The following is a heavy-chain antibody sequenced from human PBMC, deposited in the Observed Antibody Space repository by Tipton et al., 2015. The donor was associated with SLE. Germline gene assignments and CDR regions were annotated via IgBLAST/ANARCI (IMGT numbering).Heavy chain of an antibody. V-gene: IGHV1-46*01. CDR1: GYTFTSYY. J-gene: IGHJ4*02. CDR2: INPSGGST. CDR3: ARVSPGGWDLPD. D-gene: IGHD1-26*01. Sequence: QSGAEVKKPGGSVTVSCKASGYTFTSYYMHWVRQAPGQGLEWMGIINPSGGSTTYAQKFQGRVTMTRDASTSTVYMELSSLRSEDTAVYYCARVSPGGWDLPDWGQGTLVTVSS.